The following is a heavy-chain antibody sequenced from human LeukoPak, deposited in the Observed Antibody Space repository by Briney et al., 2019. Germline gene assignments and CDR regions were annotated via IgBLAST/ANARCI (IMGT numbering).Heavy chain of an antibody. J-gene: IGHJ4*02. CDR2: ISSSGSTI. CDR3: ARDRGLLDSSGWYDY. Sequence: GGSLRLSCAASGFTFSTYEMNWVRQAPGKGLEWVSYISSSGSTIYYADSVKGRFTISRDNAKNSLYLQMNSLRAEDTAVYYCARDRGLLDSSGWYDYWGQGTLVTVSS. V-gene: IGHV3-48*03. CDR1: GFTFSTYE. D-gene: IGHD6-19*01.